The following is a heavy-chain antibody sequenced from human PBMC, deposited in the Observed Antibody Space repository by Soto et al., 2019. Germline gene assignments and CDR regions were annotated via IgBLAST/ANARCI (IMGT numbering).Heavy chain of an antibody. Sequence: ASVKVSCKACGGTFSSYSISWVRQAPGQGLEWMGGIIPIFGTADYAQKFQGRVTITADKSTSTAYMELSSLRSEDTAVYYCAKVFSYGSGSYNWFDSSGQGILVTVSS. CDR1: GGTFSSYS. CDR3: AKVFSYGSGSYNWFDS. V-gene: IGHV1-69*06. CDR2: IIPIFGTA. D-gene: IGHD3-10*01. J-gene: IGHJ5*01.